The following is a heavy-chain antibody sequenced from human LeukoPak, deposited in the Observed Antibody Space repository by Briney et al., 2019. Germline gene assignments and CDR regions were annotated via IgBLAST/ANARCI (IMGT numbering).Heavy chain of an antibody. V-gene: IGHV3-21*01. CDR1: GFTFSSYS. CDR2: ISSSSSYI. Sequence: GRSLRLSCAASGFTFSSYSMNWVRQAPGKGLEWVSSISSSSSYIYYADSVKGRFTISRDNSKNTLYLQMNSLRAEDTAVYYCAKDGTSWAMDVWGKGTTVTVSS. CDR3: AKDGTSWAMDV. D-gene: IGHD1/OR15-1a*01. J-gene: IGHJ6*04.